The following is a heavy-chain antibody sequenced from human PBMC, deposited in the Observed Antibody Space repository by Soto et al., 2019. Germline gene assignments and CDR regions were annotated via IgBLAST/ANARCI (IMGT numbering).Heavy chain of an antibody. D-gene: IGHD4-4*01. CDR2: IYYSGST. V-gene: IGHV4-59*01. Sequence: PSETLSLTRAVSGCSISSYYWSWIRQPPGKGLEWIGYIYYSGSTNYNPSLKSRVTISVDTSKNQFSLKLSSVTAADTAVYYCARVGTVTTIDYWGQGTLVTVTS. CDR3: ARVGTVTTIDY. CDR1: GCSISSYY. J-gene: IGHJ4*02.